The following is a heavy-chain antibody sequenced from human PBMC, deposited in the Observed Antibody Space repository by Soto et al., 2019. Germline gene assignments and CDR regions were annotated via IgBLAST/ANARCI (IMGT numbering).Heavy chain of an antibody. Sequence: QVQLQESGPGLVKPSETLSLTCTVSGGSISSYYWSWIRQPPGKGLEWIGYIYYSGSTNYNPSLKRRVTISVDTSKNQFSLKLSSVTAADTAVYYCARSQWLEDYWGQGTLVTVSS. CDR2: IYYSGST. CDR3: ARSQWLEDY. V-gene: IGHV4-59*01. CDR1: GGSISSYY. D-gene: IGHD6-19*01. J-gene: IGHJ4*02.